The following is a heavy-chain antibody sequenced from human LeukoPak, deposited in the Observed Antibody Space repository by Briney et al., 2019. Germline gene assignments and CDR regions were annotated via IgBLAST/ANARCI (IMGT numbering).Heavy chain of an antibody. Sequence: GGSLRLSCAASGFTVSSNYMSWVRQAPGKGLEWVSAIYSGGSTHYADSVKGRFTISRDNAKNTLYLQMNSLRAEDTAVYYCARDRYYYDSSGYSHFDYWGQGTLVTVSS. CDR1: GFTVSSNY. D-gene: IGHD3-22*01. CDR3: ARDRYYYDSSGYSHFDY. CDR2: IYSGGST. V-gene: IGHV3-53*01. J-gene: IGHJ4*02.